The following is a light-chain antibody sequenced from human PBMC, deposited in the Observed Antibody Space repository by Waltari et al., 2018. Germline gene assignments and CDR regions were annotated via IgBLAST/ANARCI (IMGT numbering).Light chain of an antibody. J-gene: IGLJ2*01. CDR1: SRDVGGYHY. V-gene: IGLV2-8*01. Sequence: QSALPQPPSASGSPGQSVTISCTGTSRDVGGYHYVPWYQQHPGKAPKLMIYEVSKRPSGVPDRFSGSKSGNTASLTVSGLQAEDEADYYCSSYAGSNNVVFGGGTKLTVL. CDR2: EVS. CDR3: SSYAGSNNVV.